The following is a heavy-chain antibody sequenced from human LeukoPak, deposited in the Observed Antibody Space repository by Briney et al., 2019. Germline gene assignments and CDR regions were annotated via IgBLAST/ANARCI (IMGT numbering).Heavy chain of an antibody. J-gene: IGHJ5*02. Sequence: PGGSLRLSCAAFGFTFSSYWMHWVRQAPGKGLVWVSRINSDGSSTSYADSVKGRFTISRDNAKNTLYLQMNSLRAEDTAVYYCARDRDDSSGYYSNWFDPWGQGTLVTVSS. CDR1: GFTFSSYW. V-gene: IGHV3-74*01. D-gene: IGHD3-22*01. CDR2: INSDGSST. CDR3: ARDRDDSSGYYSNWFDP.